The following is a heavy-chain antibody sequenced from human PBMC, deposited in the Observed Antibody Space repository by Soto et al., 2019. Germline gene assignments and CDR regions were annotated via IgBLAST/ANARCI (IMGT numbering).Heavy chain of an antibody. D-gene: IGHD1-26*01. V-gene: IGHV1-2*02. CDR2: INPNSGAT. J-gene: IGHJ4*02. CDR1: GYTFSGYY. Sequence: ASVKVSCKASGYTFSGYYIHWVRQAPGQGLEWMGWINPNSGATNSAQKFQGRVTMTWDTSITSAYMELSSLTSDDTAVYFCARESPIVGARSFDYWGQGTLVTVSS. CDR3: ARESPIVGARSFDY.